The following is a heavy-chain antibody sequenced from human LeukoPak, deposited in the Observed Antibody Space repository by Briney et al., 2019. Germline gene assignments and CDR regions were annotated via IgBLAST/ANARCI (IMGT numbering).Heavy chain of an antibody. CDR3: AREGYYGSGSYSYYYYGMDV. D-gene: IGHD3-10*01. CDR2: ISYDGSNK. Sequence: PGGSLRLSCAASGFTFSSYAMHWVRQAPGKGQEWVAVISYDGSNKYYADSVKGRFTISRDNSKNTLYLQMNSLRAEDTAVYYCAREGYYGSGSYSYYYYGMDVWGQGTTVTVSS. J-gene: IGHJ6*02. V-gene: IGHV3-30-3*01. CDR1: GFTFSSYA.